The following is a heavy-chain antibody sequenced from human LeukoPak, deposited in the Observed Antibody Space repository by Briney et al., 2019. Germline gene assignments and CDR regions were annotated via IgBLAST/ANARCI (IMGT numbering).Heavy chain of an antibody. CDR1: GGSISSGGYY. D-gene: IGHD3-22*01. CDR3: ARGAYYYDSSGYYGHD. J-gene: IGHJ4*02. V-gene: IGHV4-30-4*08. CDR2: IYYSGST. Sequence: SETLSLTCTVSGGSISSGGYYWSWIRQPPGKGLKWIGYIYYSGSTYYNPSLKSRVTISVDTSKNQFSLKLSSVTAADTAVYYCARGAYYYDSSGYYGHDWGQGTLVTVSS.